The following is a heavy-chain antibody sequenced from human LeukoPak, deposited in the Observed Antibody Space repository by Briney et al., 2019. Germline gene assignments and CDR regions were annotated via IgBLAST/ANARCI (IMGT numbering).Heavy chain of an antibody. V-gene: IGHV3-23*01. Sequence: GGSLRLSCAASGFTFSSYGMSWVRQAPGKGLEWVSAISGSGGSTYYADSVKGRLTISRDNAKNSLYLQMNSLRAEDTAVYYCARSLGSSWLTFEYWGQGTLVSVSS. CDR2: ISGSGGST. D-gene: IGHD6-13*01. CDR3: ARSLGSSWLTFEY. J-gene: IGHJ4*02. CDR1: GFTFSSYG.